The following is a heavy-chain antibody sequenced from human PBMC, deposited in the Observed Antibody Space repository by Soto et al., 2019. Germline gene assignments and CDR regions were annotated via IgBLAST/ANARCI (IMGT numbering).Heavy chain of an antibody. CDR2: ISSSSSYI. V-gene: IGHV3-21*01. CDR3: ARNMGYCSGGSCANYYYYGMDV. CDR1: GFTFSSYS. J-gene: IGHJ6*02. Sequence: EVQLVEPGGGLVKPGGSLRLSCAASGFTFSSYSMNWVRQAPGKGLEWVSSISSSSSYIYYADSVKGRFTISRDNAKNSLYLQMNSLRAEDTAVYYCARNMGYCSGGSCANYYYYGMDVWGQGTTVTVSS. D-gene: IGHD2-15*01.